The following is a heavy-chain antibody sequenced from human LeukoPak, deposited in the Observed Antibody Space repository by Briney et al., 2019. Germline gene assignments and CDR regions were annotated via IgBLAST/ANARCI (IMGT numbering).Heavy chain of an antibody. J-gene: IGHJ3*02. CDR2: IKQDGSEK. CDR1: GFTFSSYW. V-gene: IGHV3-7*01. D-gene: IGHD6-19*01. CDR3: ARDSGGRYSIGWYDALDM. Sequence: PGGSLRLSCAASGFTFSSYWMSWVRQAPGKGLEWVANIKQDGSEKYYVDSVKGRFTISRDNAKNSLYLQMNSLRAEDTAVYYCARDSGGRYSIGWYDALDMWGQGTMVTVSS.